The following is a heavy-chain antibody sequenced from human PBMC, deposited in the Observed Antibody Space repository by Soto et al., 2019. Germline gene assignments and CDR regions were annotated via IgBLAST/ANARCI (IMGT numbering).Heavy chain of an antibody. CDR2: IYWGDDK. V-gene: IGHV2-5*02. CDR1: GFSLSTSGVG. D-gene: IGHD4-17*01. J-gene: IGHJ4*02. Sequence: QITLKESGPTLVKPTQTLTLTCTFSGFSLSTSGVGVGWIRQPPGKALEWLALIYWGDDKRYSPSLKSRLTITKDTSKNLVVLTMTNMDPVDTATYYCEHALQLLDYGDYGGVFDYWGQGTLVTVSS. CDR3: EHALQLLDYGDYGGVFDY.